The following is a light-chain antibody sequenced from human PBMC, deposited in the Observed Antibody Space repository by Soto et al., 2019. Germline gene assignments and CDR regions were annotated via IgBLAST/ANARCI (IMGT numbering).Light chain of an antibody. CDR1: ISNIGSKT. CDR3: GSYTTSSNYV. V-gene: IGLV2-14*01. J-gene: IGLJ1*01. CDR2: DVS. Sequence: QSVLTQPPSASGTPGQGVTISCSGSISNIGSKTVKWYQQHPGKAPKLMIYDVSNRPSGISNRFSGSKSGNTASLTISGLQAEDEADYYCGSYTTSSNYVFGTGTKVTVL.